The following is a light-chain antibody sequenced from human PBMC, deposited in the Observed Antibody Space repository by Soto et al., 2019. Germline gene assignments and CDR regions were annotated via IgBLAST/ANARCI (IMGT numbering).Light chain of an antibody. CDR2: EVV. V-gene: IGLV2-8*01. Sequence: QSVLAQPPSASGSPGQSVTISCTGTKNDIGVYDFVSWYQHHPGKAPRLIIYEVVQRPSGVPDRFSGSKSGNTASLTVSGLQAEDEADYYCSSYAGRTLYVFGTGTKVTVL. CDR3: SSYAGRTLYV. CDR1: KNDIGVYDF. J-gene: IGLJ1*01.